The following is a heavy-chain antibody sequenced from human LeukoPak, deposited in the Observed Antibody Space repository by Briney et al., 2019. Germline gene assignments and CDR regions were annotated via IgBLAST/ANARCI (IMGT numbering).Heavy chain of an antibody. CDR1: GGSISSYY. CDR3: ASNGRYSSGWYGFDY. V-gene: IGHV4-59*01. D-gene: IGHD6-19*01. Sequence: PSEILSLTCTVSGGSISSYYWSWIRQPPGKGLEWIGYIYYSGSTNYNPSLKSRVTISVDTSKNQFSLKLSSVTAADTAVYYCASNGRYSSGWYGFDYWGQGTLVTVSS. CDR2: IYYSGST. J-gene: IGHJ4*02.